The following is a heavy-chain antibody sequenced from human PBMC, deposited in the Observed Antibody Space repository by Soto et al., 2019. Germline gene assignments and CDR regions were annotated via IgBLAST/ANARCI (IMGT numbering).Heavy chain of an antibody. CDR3: ARGGDSSSWYIIHYYYGMDV. Sequence: GASVKVSCKASGGTFSSYAISWVRQAPGQGLEWMGWISAYNGNTNYAQKLQGRVTMTTDTSTSTAYMELRSLRSDDTAVYYCARGGDSSSWYIIHYYYGMDVWGQGTTVTVSS. CDR1: GGTFSSYA. CDR2: ISAYNGNT. V-gene: IGHV1-18*01. D-gene: IGHD6-13*01. J-gene: IGHJ6*02.